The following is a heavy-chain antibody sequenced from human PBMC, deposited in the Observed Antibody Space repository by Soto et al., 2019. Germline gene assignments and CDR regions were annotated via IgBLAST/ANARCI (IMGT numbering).Heavy chain of an antibody. CDR1: GFTFSGHG. CDR3: ASWMGFNSGWYEY. J-gene: IGHJ4*02. CDR2: IWYDGSRA. Sequence: QVHLVESGGGVVQPGASLRLSCAASGFTFSGHGMHWVRQAPGKGLEWVTFIWYDGSRAYYTDSVKGRFTISRDNSENILYLQMTNLRPEDTAVYYCASWMGFNSGWYEYWGQGTVVTVST. V-gene: IGHV3-33*03. D-gene: IGHD6-19*01.